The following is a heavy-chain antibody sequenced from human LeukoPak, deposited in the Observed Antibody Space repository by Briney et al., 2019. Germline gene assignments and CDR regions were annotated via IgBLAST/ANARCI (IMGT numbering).Heavy chain of an antibody. CDR2: ISSSGGNT. CDR3: ARENTYGYSYGMDV. J-gene: IGHJ6*02. Sequence: ASVKVSCKASGYTFTSYYMYWVRRAPGQGLEWMGIISSSGGNTSYAQNFQGRVTMTRDTSASTVYMELRSLRSEDTAVYYCARENTYGYSYGMDVWGQGTTVTVSS. CDR1: GYTFTSYY. V-gene: IGHV1-46*01. D-gene: IGHD3-22*01.